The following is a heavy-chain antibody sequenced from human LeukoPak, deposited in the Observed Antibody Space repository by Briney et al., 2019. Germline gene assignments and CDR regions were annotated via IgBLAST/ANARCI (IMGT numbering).Heavy chain of an antibody. CDR1: GNTFTGYY. J-gene: IGHJ4*02. Sequence: ASVKVSCKASGNTFTGYYMHWVRQAPGQGLEWMGWINPNSGGTNYAQKFQGRVTMTRDTSISTAYMELSSLRSDDTAVYYCARGGGYCSSTSCVGAGKLKYWGQGTLVTVSS. V-gene: IGHV1-2*02. D-gene: IGHD2-2*01. CDR2: INPNSGGT. CDR3: ARGGGYCSSTSCVGAGKLKY.